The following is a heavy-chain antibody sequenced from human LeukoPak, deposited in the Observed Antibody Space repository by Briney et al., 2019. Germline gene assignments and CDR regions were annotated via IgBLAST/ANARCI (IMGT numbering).Heavy chain of an antibody. V-gene: IGHV3-21*01. J-gene: IGHJ6*02. CDR1: GFTFSSYS. CDR2: ISSSSSYI. D-gene: IGHD3-3*01. CDR3: AREFGTISGYYYYYGMDV. Sequence: GGSLRLSCAASGFTFSSYSMNWVRQAPGKGLEWVSSISSSSSYIYYADSVKGRFTISRDNAKNSLYLLMNSLRAEDTAVYYCAREFGTISGYYYYYGMDVWGQGTTVTISS.